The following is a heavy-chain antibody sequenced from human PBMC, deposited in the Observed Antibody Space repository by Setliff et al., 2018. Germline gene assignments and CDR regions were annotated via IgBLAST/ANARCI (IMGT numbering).Heavy chain of an antibody. J-gene: IGHJ3*02. V-gene: IGHV5-51*01. CDR3: ASSSGSSSNDAFDI. CDR1: GYRFSSHW. CDR2: IYPGDSDT. Sequence: RGESLKISCKGSGYRFSSHWIGWVRQMPGKGLEWMGIIYPGDSDTRYSPSFQGQVTISADKSISTAYLQWSSLEASDTAMYYCASSSGSSSNDAFDIWGQGTTVTVSS. D-gene: IGHD1-26*01.